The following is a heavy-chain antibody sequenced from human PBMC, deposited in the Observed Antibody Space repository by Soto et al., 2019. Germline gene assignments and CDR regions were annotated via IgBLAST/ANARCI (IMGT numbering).Heavy chain of an antibody. D-gene: IGHD3-16*01. J-gene: IGHJ6*03. V-gene: IGHV3-30*15. CDR3: AKDEYWESHFYYFMDL. Sequence: QVQLVEPGGGVVEPGRSLRLSCAASGFTFSSYAMHWVRQAPGKGLEWWAVISHDGSITYYSDSVKGRFTMSRDNSNNTLFLQMSSLRSEDTAIYYCAKDEYWESHFYYFMDLWGRGTTVTVSS. CDR2: ISHDGSIT. CDR1: GFTFSSYA.